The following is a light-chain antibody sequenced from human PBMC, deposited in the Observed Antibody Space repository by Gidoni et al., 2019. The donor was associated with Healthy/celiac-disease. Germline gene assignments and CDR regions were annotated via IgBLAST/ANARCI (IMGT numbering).Light chain of an antibody. CDR3: QQYDNYLLT. CDR1: QDISNY. Sequence: DIQMTQSPSSLSASVGDRVTITSQASQDISNYLNWYQQKPGKAPQLLIYDASNLETGVPSRFSGSGSGTDFTFTISSLQPEDIATYYFQQYDNYLLTFGGGTKVEIK. J-gene: IGKJ4*01. CDR2: DAS. V-gene: IGKV1-33*01.